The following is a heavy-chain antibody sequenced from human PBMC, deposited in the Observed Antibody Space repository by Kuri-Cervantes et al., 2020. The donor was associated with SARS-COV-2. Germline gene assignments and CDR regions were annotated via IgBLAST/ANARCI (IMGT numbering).Heavy chain of an antibody. CDR1: GGSISSSSYY. CDR3: ARQMMSSITIFGVVITSNWFDP. CDR2: IYYSGST. D-gene: IGHD3-3*01. V-gene: IGHV4-39*01. J-gene: IGHJ5*02. Sequence: GSLRLSCTVSGGSISSSSYYWGWIRQPPGKGLEWIGSIYYSGSTYYNPSLKSRVTISVDTSKNQFSLKLSSVTAADTAVYYCARQMMSSITIFGVVITSNWFDPWGQGTLVTVSS.